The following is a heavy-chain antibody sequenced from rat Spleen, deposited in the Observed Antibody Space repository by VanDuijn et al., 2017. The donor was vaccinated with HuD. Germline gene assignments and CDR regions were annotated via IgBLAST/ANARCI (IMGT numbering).Heavy chain of an antibody. CDR2: INTGGGNT. V-gene: IGHV5-25*01. CDR3: AREFDYFDY. CDR1: GFTSSDYY. Sequence: EVQLVGSDGGLVQPGRSLKLSCAASGFTSSDYYMAWVRQAPTKGLEWVASINTGGGNTYYRDSVKGRFTISRDNAKSILYLQMDSLRSEDTATYYCAREFDYFDYWGQGVMVTVSS. J-gene: IGHJ2*01.